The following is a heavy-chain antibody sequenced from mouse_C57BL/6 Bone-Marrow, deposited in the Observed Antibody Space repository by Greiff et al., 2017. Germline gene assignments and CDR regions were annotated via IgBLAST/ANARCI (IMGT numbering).Heavy chain of an antibody. J-gene: IGHJ1*03. D-gene: IGHD1-1*01. CDR1: GYTFTRYW. V-gene: IGHV1-64*01. CDR2: IHPNSGST. Sequence: QVQLQQPGAELVKPGASVKLSCKASGYTFTRYWMHWVKQRPGQGLEWIGMIHPNSGSTNYNEKFKSKATLTVDKSSSTAYMQLSSLTSEDSAVYYCARSDDYGSGYFDVWGTGTTVTVSS. CDR3: ARSDDYGSGYFDV.